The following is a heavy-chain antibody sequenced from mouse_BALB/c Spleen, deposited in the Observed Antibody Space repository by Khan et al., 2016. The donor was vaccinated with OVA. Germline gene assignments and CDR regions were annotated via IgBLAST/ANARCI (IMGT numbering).Heavy chain of an antibody. CDR2: INPSTGYT. V-gene: IGHV1-7*01. CDR1: GYTFTSYW. Sequence: VQLQESGAELAKPGASVKMSCKASGYTFTSYWMHWVKQRPGQGLEWIGYINPSTGYTEYNQKFKDKATLTADKSSSTAYMQLSSLTSEDSAVYYWANHGSSSAWFTYWGQGTLVTVSA. J-gene: IGHJ3*01. CDR3: ANHGSSSAWFTY. D-gene: IGHD1-1*01.